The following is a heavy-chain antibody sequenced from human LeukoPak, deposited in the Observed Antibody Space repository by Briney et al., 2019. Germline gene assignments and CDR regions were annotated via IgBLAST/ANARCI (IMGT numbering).Heavy chain of an antibody. J-gene: IGHJ4*02. D-gene: IGHD5-18*01. CDR1: GSNFTSYW. Sequence: GASLQISCKGSGSNFTSYWIGWVRPLPGKGLEWMGIIYPGDSDTRYSPSLQGQVTISADKSISTAYLQWSSLKASDTAMYYCASQLEVDTAMAAGYWGQGTLVTVSS. CDR3: ASQLEVDTAMAAGY. V-gene: IGHV5-51*01. CDR2: IYPGDSDT.